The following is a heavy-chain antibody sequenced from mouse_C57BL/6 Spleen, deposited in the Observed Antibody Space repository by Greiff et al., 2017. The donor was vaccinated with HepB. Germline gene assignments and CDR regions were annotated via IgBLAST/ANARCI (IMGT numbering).Heavy chain of an antibody. CDR2: IYPRSGNT. Sequence: QVQLKESGAELVRPGASVKLSCKASGYTFTSYGISWVKQRTGQGLEWIGEIYPRSGNTYYNEKFKGKATLTADKSSSTAYMELRSLTSEDSAVYFCARDDYGGFYFDYWGQGTTLTVSS. J-gene: IGHJ2*01. D-gene: IGHD2-4*01. CDR1: GYTFTSYG. CDR3: ARDDYGGFYFDY. V-gene: IGHV1-81*01.